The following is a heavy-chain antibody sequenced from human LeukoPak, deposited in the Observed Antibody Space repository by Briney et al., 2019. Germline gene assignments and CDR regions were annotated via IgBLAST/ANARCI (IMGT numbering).Heavy chain of an antibody. V-gene: IGHV1-46*01. CDR2: INPSGGST. J-gene: IGHJ6*03. CDR3: ARSDTVTTFYYYYYMDV. D-gene: IGHD4-17*01. CDR1: GYTFTSYY. Sequence: GASVKVSCKASGYTFTSYYMHWVRRAPGQGLEWMGIINPSGGSTSYAQKFQGRVTMTRDTSTSTVYMELSSLRSEDTAVYYCARSDTVTTFYYYYYMDVWGKGTTVTVSS.